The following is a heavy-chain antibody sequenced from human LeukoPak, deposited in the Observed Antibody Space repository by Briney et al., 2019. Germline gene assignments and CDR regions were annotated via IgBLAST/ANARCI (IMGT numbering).Heavy chain of an antibody. V-gene: IGHV1-2*02. J-gene: IGHJ3*02. D-gene: IGHD3-10*01. CDR1: GYTFTGYY. CDR3: ARNIWFGESSDAFDI. CDR2: INPNSGGT. Sequence: ASVKVSCKASGYTFTGYYLHWVRQAPGQGLEWMGWINPNSGGTNYAQKFQGRVTMTRDTSISTAYMELSRLRTDDTAVYYCARNIWFGESSDAFDIWGQGTMVTVSS.